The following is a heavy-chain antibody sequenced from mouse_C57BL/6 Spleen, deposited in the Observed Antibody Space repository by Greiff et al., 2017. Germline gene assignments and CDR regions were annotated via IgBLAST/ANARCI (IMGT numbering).Heavy chain of an antibody. Sequence: EVQLVESGGGLVKPGGSLKLSCAASGFTFSSYAMSWVRQTPEKRLEWVATISDGGSYTYYPDNVKGRFTISRDNAKNNLYLQMSHLKSEDTAMYYCASGGYYEYWYFDVWGTGTTVTVSS. J-gene: IGHJ1*03. V-gene: IGHV5-4*01. CDR1: GFTFSSYA. CDR2: ISDGGSYT. CDR3: ASGGYYEYWYFDV. D-gene: IGHD2-3*01.